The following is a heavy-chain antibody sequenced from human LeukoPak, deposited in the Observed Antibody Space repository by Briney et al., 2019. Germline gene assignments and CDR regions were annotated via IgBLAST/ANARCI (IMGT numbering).Heavy chain of an antibody. V-gene: IGHV1-2*02. CDR2: INPNSGGT. CDR3: AREFPGIAAAKPPRDWFDP. CDR1: GYTFTSYY. Sequence: GASVKVSCKASGYTFTSYYMHWVRQAPGQGLEWMGWINPNSGGTNYAQKFQGRVTMTRDTSISTAYMELSRLRSDDTAVYYCAREFPGIAAAKPPRDWFDPWGQGTLVTVSS. J-gene: IGHJ5*02. D-gene: IGHD6-13*01.